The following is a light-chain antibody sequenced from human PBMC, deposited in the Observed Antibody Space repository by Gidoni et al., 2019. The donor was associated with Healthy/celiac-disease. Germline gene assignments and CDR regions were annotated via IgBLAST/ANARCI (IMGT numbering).Light chain of an antibody. V-gene: IGKV3-20*01. J-gene: IGKJ2*02. Sequence: EIVLTQSPGTLSLSPGERATLSCRASQSVSSSYLAWYQQKPGQASRLLIYGASRRATGIPDRFSGSGSGTDFTLTISRLEPEDFAVYYCQQYGSSPPWTFXQXTKLEIK. CDR3: QQYGSSPPWT. CDR2: GAS. CDR1: QSVSSSY.